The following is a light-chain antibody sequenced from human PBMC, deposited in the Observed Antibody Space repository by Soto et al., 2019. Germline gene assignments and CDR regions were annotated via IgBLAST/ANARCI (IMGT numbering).Light chain of an antibody. J-gene: IGLJ2*01. CDR2: DEI. CDR3: HVWNGSGDLVV. CDR1: NIGIKS. Sequence: SYELTQPPSMSVAPGQTARITCAGNNIGIKSVHWYQHKPGQAPVLVVYDEIARPSGIPERFSGSNSGNTATLTISRVEAGDEADYYCHVWNGSGDLVVFGGGTKPPS. V-gene: IGLV3-21*02.